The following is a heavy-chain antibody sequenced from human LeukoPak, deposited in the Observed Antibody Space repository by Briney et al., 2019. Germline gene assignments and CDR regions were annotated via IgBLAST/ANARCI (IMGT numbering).Heavy chain of an antibody. V-gene: IGHV3-21*06. CDR2: MSSSGNYI. J-gene: IGHJ3*02. CDR1: GFTFSSYS. CDR3: ARITGYHAFDI. D-gene: IGHD1-14*01. Sequence: GGSLRLSCAASGFTFSSYSMIWVRQAPGKGLEWVSSMSSSGNYIYYSDSVKGRFTISRDDAKNSLFLQMISLRAEDTAVYYCARITGYHAFDIWGQGTLVTVSS.